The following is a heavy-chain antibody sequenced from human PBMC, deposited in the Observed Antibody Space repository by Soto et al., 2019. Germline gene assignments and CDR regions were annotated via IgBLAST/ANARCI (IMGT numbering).Heavy chain of an antibody. V-gene: IGHV1-69*06. CDR1: GGTFSSYA. CDR2: IIPIFGTA. D-gene: IGHD1-26*01. Sequence: SVKVSCKASGGTFSSYAISWVRLAPGQGLEWMGGIIPIFGTANHAQKFQGRVTITADKSTSTAYMELSSLRSEDTAVYYCAREVFSEGDYCDYWGQGTLVTVSS. CDR3: AREVFSEGDYCDY. J-gene: IGHJ4*02.